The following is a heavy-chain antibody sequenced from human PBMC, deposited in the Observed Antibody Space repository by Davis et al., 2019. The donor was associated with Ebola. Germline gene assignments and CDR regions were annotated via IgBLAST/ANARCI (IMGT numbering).Heavy chain of an antibody. Sequence: ASVKVSCKASGYTFTSYAMHWVRQAPGQRLEWMGWINAGNGNTKYSQKFQGRVTITRDTSASTAYMELSSLRSEDTAVYYCARDGYGGNWFDPWGQGTLVTVSS. D-gene: IGHD4-23*01. CDR1: GYTFTSYA. J-gene: IGHJ5*02. CDR2: INAGNGNT. CDR3: ARDGYGGNWFDP. V-gene: IGHV1-3*01.